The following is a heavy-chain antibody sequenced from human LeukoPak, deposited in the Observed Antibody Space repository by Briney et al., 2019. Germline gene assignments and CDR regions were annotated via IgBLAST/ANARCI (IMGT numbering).Heavy chain of an antibody. J-gene: IGHJ6*02. CDR1: GFIFSNYA. CDR2: VSYDGNNN. Sequence: HPGGSLRLSCAASGFIFSNYAVHWVRQAPGKGLEWVAVVSYDGNNNYYADSVQGRFSISRDNSMNTLYLQMNSLRAEDTAVYYCARVVFPGRNYYYYGMDVWGQGTTVTVSS. D-gene: IGHD1-14*01. CDR3: ARVVFPGRNYYYYGMDV. V-gene: IGHV3-30-3*01.